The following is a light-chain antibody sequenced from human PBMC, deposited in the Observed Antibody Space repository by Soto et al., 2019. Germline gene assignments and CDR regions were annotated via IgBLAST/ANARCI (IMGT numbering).Light chain of an antibody. V-gene: IGKV1-27*01. CDR3: QKYYGTPRT. Sequence: DIQVTQSPSSLSASVGDRVTITCRASQDISGHLAWYQQKPGKVPQLLISEASTLQSRVPSRFSASGSGTDFTLTISSLQPEFVATYYCQKYYGTPRTFGQGTKVEL. J-gene: IGKJ1*01. CDR2: EAS. CDR1: QDISGH.